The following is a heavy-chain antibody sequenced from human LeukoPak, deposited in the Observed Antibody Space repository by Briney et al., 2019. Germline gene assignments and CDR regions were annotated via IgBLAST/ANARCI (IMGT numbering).Heavy chain of an antibody. V-gene: IGHV3-23*01. Sequence: GGSLRLSCAASGFTFSSYGMSWVRQAPGKGLEWVSAISGSGGSTYYADSVKGRFTISRDNSKNTLYLQMNSLRAEDTAVYYCAKLRWVVVTAALHFDIWGQGTMVTVSS. CDR1: GFTFSSYG. D-gene: IGHD2-21*02. J-gene: IGHJ3*02. CDR2: ISGSGGST. CDR3: AKLRWVVVTAALHFDI.